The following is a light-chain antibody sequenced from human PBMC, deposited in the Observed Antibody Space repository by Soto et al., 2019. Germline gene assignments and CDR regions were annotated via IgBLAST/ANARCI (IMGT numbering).Light chain of an antibody. V-gene: IGKV1-5*03. CDR1: QTISSW. Sequence: DIQITQSPSSLSASVGDRVTITCRASQTISSWLAWYQQKPGKVPRLLIYMASGLQSGVRSRFSGSGAGTEFTRTISSVQPDDFATDYCQHYNSYTYTFGQGTKVDIK. CDR2: MAS. J-gene: IGKJ2*01. CDR3: QHYNSYTYT.